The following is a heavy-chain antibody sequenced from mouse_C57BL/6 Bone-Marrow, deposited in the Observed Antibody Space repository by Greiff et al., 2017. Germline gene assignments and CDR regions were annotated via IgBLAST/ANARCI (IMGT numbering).Heavy chain of an antibody. D-gene: IGHD2-2*01. Sequence: LQLQQSGAELARPGASVKMSCKASAYTFTSYTMHWVKQRPGQGMEWIGYLYPSSGYPKYNQKFKGKATLTAAKSSSTAYMQLSSLTSEDSAVYYCARWLGGYDVVFAYWSLGALVSVAA. CDR2: LYPSSGYP. V-gene: IGHV1-4*01. CDR3: ARWLGGYDVVFAY. CDR1: AYTFTSYT. J-gene: IGHJ3*01.